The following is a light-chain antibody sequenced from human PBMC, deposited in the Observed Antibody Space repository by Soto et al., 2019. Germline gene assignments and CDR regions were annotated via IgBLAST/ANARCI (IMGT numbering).Light chain of an antibody. Sequence: QSVLTQPPSVSGAPGQRVTISCPGSSSNIGAGYDVHWYQQLPGTAPKLLIYGNSNRPSGVPDRFSGSKSGTSASLAITGLQAEDEADYYCQSYDSSLSGLYVFGTGTKLTVL. V-gene: IGLV1-40*01. CDR2: GNS. CDR3: QSYDSSLSGLYV. J-gene: IGLJ1*01. CDR1: SSNIGAGYD.